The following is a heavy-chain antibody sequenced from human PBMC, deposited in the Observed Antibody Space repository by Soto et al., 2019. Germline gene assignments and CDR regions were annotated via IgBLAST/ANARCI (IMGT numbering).Heavy chain of an antibody. CDR1: GFTFSSYS. Sequence: LRLSCAASGFTFSSYSMNWVRQAPGKGLEWVSSISSSSSYIYYADSVKGRFTISRDNAKNSLYLQMNSLRAEDTAVYYCARDGDIVVVVAAIYGMDVWGQGTTVTVSS. CDR3: ARDGDIVVVVAAIYGMDV. V-gene: IGHV3-21*01. D-gene: IGHD2-15*01. J-gene: IGHJ6*02. CDR2: ISSSSSYI.